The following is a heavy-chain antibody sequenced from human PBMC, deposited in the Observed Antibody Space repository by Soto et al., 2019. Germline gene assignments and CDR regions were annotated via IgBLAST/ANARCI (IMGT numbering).Heavy chain of an antibody. CDR2: IYYSGST. J-gene: IGHJ4*02. CDR3: ARSVILSGGTYKGLIRLHHFDV. CDR1: GGSISNYY. D-gene: IGHD2-15*01. Sequence: SETLSLTCIVSGGSISNYYWSWIRQPPGKGLEWIGYIYYSGSTNYNPSLQSRVTISVDTSKNQFSLNLSSVTAADTAVYYCARSVILSGGTYKGLIRLHHFDVWGPGTLVTVSS. V-gene: IGHV4-59*01.